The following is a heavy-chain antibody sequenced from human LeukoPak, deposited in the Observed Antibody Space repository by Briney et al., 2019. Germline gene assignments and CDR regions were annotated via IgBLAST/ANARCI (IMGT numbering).Heavy chain of an antibody. D-gene: IGHD6-13*01. CDR1: GGSISSSGYD. V-gene: IGHV4-39*01. J-gene: IGHJ3*02. CDR3: ATYGTSWYGAFDI. Sequence: PSETLSLTCTVSGGSISSSGYDWGWILQPPGKGLEWIGRIYYSGSTYYNSSVKSRVTISVDTSKNQVSLRLSSVTAADTAVYYCATYGTSWYGAFDIWGQGTMVTVAS. CDR2: IYYSGST.